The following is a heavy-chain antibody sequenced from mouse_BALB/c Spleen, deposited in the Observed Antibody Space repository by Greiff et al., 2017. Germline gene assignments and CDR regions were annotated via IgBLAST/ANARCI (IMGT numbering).Heavy chain of an antibody. Sequence: EVQLQESGPGLVKPSQSLSLTCSVTGYSITSGYYWNWIRQFPGNKLEWMGYISYDGSNNYNPSLKNRISITRDTSKNQFFLKLNSVTTEDTATYYCARGGEIRAWFAYWGQGTLVTVSA. J-gene: IGHJ3*01. V-gene: IGHV3-6*02. CDR2: ISYDGSN. D-gene: IGHD2-12*01. CDR3: ARGGEIRAWFAY. CDR1: GYSITSGYY.